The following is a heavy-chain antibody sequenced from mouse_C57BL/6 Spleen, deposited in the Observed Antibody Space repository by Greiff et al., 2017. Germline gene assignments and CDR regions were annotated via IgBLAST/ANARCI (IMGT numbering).Heavy chain of an antibody. Sequence: QVQLQQPGAELVKPGASVKLSCKASGYTFTSYWMHWVKQRPGQGLEWIGMIHPNSGSTNYNEKFKSKATLTVDKSSSTAYMQLSSLTSEDSAVYYGARRGYDYAWYFDVWGTGTTVTVSS. V-gene: IGHV1-64*01. D-gene: IGHD2-4*01. CDR1: GYTFTSYW. CDR3: ARRGYDYAWYFDV. J-gene: IGHJ1*03. CDR2: IHPNSGST.